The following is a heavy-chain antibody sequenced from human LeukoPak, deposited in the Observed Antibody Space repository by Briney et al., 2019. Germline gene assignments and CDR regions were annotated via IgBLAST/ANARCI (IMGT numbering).Heavy chain of an antibody. J-gene: IGHJ4*02. CDR2: IIPIFGTA. V-gene: IGHV1-69*13. Sequence: SVKVSCKASGGTFSSYAISWVRQAPGQGLEWMGGIIPIFGTANYAQKFQGRVTITADESTSTAYMELSSLRSEDTAVYYCASVDEGRAGYCSGGSCEKNLYYFDYWGQGTLVTVSS. CDR3: ASVDEGRAGYCSGGSCEKNLYYFDY. CDR1: GGTFSSYA. D-gene: IGHD2-15*01.